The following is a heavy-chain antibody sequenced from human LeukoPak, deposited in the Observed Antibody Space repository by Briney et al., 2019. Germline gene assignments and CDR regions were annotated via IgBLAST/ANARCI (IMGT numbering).Heavy chain of an antibody. Sequence: PSETLSLTCTVSGGSISSYYWSWIRQPAGKGLEWIGRIYTSGSTNYNPSLKSRVTMSVDTSKNQFSLKLSSVTAADTAVYYCARDGRYCSGGSCYMDVWGKGTTVTVSS. CDR1: GGSISSYY. CDR2: IYTSGST. D-gene: IGHD2-15*01. CDR3: ARDGRYCSGGSCYMDV. V-gene: IGHV4-4*07. J-gene: IGHJ6*03.